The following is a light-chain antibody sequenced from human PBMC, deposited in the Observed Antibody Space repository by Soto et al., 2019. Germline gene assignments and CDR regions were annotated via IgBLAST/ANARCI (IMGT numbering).Light chain of an antibody. CDR2: EVT. J-gene: IGLJ1*01. CDR3: CSYAGMGTYV. Sequence: QSALTQPASVSGSPGQSITISCTGTRSDVGSYNLVSWYQQHPGEAPKLMIYEVTKRPSGVSYRFSGSKSGNTASLTISGLQADFYADYNSCSYAGMGTYVCGTGTKVNV. V-gene: IGLV2-23*02. CDR1: RSDVGSYNL.